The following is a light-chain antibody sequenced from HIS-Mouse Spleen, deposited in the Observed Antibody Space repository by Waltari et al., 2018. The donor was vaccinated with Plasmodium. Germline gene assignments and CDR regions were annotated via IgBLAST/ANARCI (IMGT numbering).Light chain of an antibody. CDR2: AAS. V-gene: IGKV1-8*01. Sequence: AIRMTQSPSSFSASTGDRVTITCRASQGISSYLAWYQQKPGKAPKLLIYAASTLQSGVPSRFSGSGSGTDFTLTISCLQPEDFATYYCQQANSFPWTFGQGTKVEIK. J-gene: IGKJ1*01. CDR3: QQANSFPWT. CDR1: QGISSY.